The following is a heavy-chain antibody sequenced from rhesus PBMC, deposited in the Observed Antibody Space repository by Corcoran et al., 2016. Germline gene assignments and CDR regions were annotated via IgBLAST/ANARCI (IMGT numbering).Heavy chain of an antibody. D-gene: IGHD4-29*01. J-gene: IGHJ4*01. CDR3: ARDRGAAQL. V-gene: IGHV4-169*02. Sequence: QLQLQESGPGLVKPSESLSLTCAVSGGPIRSSYWSWIRQAPGKGLAWIADIYGSGPNTHYNPSLNTRVTLSVDTSTNQLSLKLSSVAAADTAVYYCARDRGAAQLWGQGVLVTVSS. CDR2: IYGSGPNT. CDR1: GGPIRSSY.